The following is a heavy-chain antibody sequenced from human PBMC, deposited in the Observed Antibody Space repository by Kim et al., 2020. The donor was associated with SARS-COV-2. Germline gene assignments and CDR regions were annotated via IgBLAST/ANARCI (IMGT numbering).Heavy chain of an antibody. D-gene: IGHD1-26*01. CDR2: INWNGASS. CDR3: ARQQSGSYTDLDY. J-gene: IGHJ4*02. CDR1: GFTFVDHG. Sequence: GGSLRLSCAASGFTFVDHGMTWVRQVPGKGLEWVSEINWNGASSGYGDSVKGRFIISRDNAKNSLYLQMNRLRVEDTALYYCARQQSGSYTDLDYWSQGTLVTVSA. V-gene: IGHV3-20*04.